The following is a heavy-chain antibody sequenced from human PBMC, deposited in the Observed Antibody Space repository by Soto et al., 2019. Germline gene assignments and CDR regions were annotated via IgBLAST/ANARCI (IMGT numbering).Heavy chain of an antibody. Sequence: SYSLSLTCTVSGVSISSYYWTLIRQPPGKGMKWIGYIYCSGSTNYHPSLKSRVAIKVNTSKQQFSLKLSSVPAADTDVYYCGRTTDYIWGSYPFDYWGQRILVIVCS. CDR3: GRTTDYIWGSYPFDY. CDR1: GVSISSYY. J-gene: IGHJ4*02. D-gene: IGHD3-16*02. CDR2: IYCSGST. V-gene: IGHV4-59*07.